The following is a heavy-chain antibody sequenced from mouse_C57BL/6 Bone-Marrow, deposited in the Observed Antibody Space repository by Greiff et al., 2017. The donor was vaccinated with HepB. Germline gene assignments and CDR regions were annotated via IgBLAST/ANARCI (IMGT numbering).Heavy chain of an antibody. Sequence: VQRVESGAELARPGASVKLSCKASGYTFTSYGISWVKQRTGQGLEWIGEIYPRSGNTYYNEKFKGKATLTADKSSSTAYMELRSLTSEDSAVYFCAREGAYYPSYFDVWGTGTTVTVSS. V-gene: IGHV1-81*01. J-gene: IGHJ1*03. D-gene: IGHD2-10*01. CDR2: IYPRSGNT. CDR1: GYTFTSYG. CDR3: AREGAYYPSYFDV.